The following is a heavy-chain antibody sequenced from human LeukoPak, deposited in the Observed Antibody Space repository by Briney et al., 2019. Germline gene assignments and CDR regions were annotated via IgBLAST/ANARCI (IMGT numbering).Heavy chain of an antibody. V-gene: IGHV4-59*12. CDR1: GGSISNYY. CDR2: IYYTGIT. Sequence: SETLSLTCTVSGGSISNYYWSWLRQPPGKGLEWIGYIYYTGITNYNPSLKSRATMSVATSKNQFSLKLLTAADTATAYYYCAPPTYRNKWYYFEYWGQGDLVTVSS. CDR3: APPTYRNKWYYFEY. D-gene: IGHD2-15*01. J-gene: IGHJ4*02.